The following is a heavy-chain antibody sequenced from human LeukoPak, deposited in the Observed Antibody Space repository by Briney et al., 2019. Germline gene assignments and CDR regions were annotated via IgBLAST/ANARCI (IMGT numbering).Heavy chain of an antibody. Sequence: SVKVSCKASGGTFSSYAISWVRQAPGQGLEWMGGIIPIFGTANYAQKFQGRVTITADESTSTAYMELSSLRSEDTAVYYCARVIVPWTSGYYYHFDYWGQGTLVTVSS. CDR2: IIPIFGTA. D-gene: IGHD3-22*01. J-gene: IGHJ4*02. CDR3: ARVIVPWTSGYYYHFDY. CDR1: GGTFSSYA. V-gene: IGHV1-69*13.